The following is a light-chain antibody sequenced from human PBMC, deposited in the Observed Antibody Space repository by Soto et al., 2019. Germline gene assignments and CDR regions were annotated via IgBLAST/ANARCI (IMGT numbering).Light chain of an antibody. Sequence: IQLTQSPSSLSASVGDRVTITCRASQGIINYLAWYQQKPGKAPKLLIYGASTLQSGVPSRFGGSGSGTDFTLTVSSLQPEDSATYYGQQLFMHPPTFGPGTKVDIK. V-gene: IGKV1-9*01. CDR2: GAS. J-gene: IGKJ3*01. CDR3: QQLFMHPPT. CDR1: QGIINY.